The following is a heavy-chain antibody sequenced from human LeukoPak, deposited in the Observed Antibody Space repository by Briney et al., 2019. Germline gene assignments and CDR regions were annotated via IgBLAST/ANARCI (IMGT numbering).Heavy chain of an antibody. Sequence: GASAKVSCKVSGYTLTELSMHWVRQAPGKGIEWMGGFDPEDGETIYAQKFQGRVTMTEDTSTDTAYMELSSLRSEDTAVYYCATAGVYGGNSDVHYYGMDVWGQGTTVTVSS. CDR2: FDPEDGET. J-gene: IGHJ6*02. CDR3: ATAGVYGGNSDVHYYGMDV. V-gene: IGHV1-24*01. CDR1: GYTLTELS. D-gene: IGHD4-23*01.